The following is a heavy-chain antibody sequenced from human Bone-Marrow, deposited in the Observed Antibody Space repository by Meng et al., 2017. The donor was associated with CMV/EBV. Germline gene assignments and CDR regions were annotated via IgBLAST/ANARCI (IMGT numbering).Heavy chain of an antibody. V-gene: IGHV4-39*07. CDR2: IYYSGST. CDR1: GGSISSSSYY. CDR3: ARDRGYDILTGYHHIYGMDV. J-gene: IGHJ6*02. Sequence: SETLSLTCTVSGGSISSSSYYWGWIRQPPGKGLEWIGSIYYSGSTYYNPSLKSRVTISVDTSKNQFSLKLSSVTAADTAVYYCARDRGYDILTGYHHIYGMDVWGQGTTVTVSS. D-gene: IGHD3-9*01.